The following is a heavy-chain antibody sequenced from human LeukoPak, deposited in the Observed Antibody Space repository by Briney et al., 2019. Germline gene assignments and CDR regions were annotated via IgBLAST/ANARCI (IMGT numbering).Heavy chain of an antibody. V-gene: IGHV3-7*01. CDR2: IKQDGSDK. CDR1: GFTLSTYW. Sequence: GGSLRLSCAASGFTLSTYWMTWVRQAPGKGLEWLANIKQDGSDKYYVDSVMGRFTISRDSAKNSLYLQMNSLRAEDTAVYYCVRDRSNWGNDAFDIWGQGTMVTVSS. J-gene: IGHJ3*02. D-gene: IGHD7-27*01. CDR3: VRDRSNWGNDAFDI.